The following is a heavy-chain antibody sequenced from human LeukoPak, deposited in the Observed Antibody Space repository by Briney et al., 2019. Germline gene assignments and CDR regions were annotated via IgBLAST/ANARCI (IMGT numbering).Heavy chain of an antibody. CDR3: ATEARAQVVPAAKINNWFDP. V-gene: IGHV1-24*01. CDR2: FDPEDGET. Sequence: ASVKVSCKVSGYTLTELSMHWVRQAPGKGLEWMGGFDPEDGETIYAQKFQGRVTMTEDTSTDTAYMELSSLRSEDTAVYYCATEARAQVVPAAKINNWFDPWGQGTLVTVSS. J-gene: IGHJ5*02. CDR1: GYTLTELS. D-gene: IGHD2-2*01.